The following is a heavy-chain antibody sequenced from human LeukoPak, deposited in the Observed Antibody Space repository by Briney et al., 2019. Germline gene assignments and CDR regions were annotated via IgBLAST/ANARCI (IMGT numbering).Heavy chain of an antibody. D-gene: IGHD6-19*01. J-gene: IGHJ4*02. Sequence: PGGSLRLSCAASGFAFTISSMSWVRQAPGKGLEWVSTFNGDGVNTYYTGSVWGRFTISRDNSKNTLYLQMNSLRAEDTAIYYCAKSVVGVFRGFDFWGQGILVTVSS. CDR1: GFAFTISS. V-gene: IGHV3-23*01. CDR3: AKSVVGVFRGFDF. CDR2: FNGDGVNT.